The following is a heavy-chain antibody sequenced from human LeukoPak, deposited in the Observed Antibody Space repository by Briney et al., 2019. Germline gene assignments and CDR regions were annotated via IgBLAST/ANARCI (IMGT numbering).Heavy chain of an antibody. Sequence: GGSLRLSCAASGFTFSSYWMHWVRQAPGKGLVWVSRINSDGSSTRYADSVKGRFTISRDNSKNTLYLQMNSLRAEDTAVYYCAKWLTYYYGSGTNYYMDVWGKGTTVTISS. CDR3: AKWLTYYYGSGTNYYMDV. D-gene: IGHD3-10*01. CDR2: INSDGSST. J-gene: IGHJ6*03. V-gene: IGHV3-74*01. CDR1: GFTFSSYW.